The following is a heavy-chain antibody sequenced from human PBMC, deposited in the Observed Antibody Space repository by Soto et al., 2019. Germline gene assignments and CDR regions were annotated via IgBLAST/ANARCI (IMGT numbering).Heavy chain of an antibody. CDR1: GYTFTNYG. CDR2: INANNGNT. D-gene: IGHD3-9*01. Sequence: QVQLVQSGAEVKRPGASVKVSCRASGYTFTNYGISWVRQAPGQGLEWMGWINANNGNTNYAQTLQGRVTMTTDTSTSTAYMELRSPRSDDTAVYYCARDTMTGYLQFDYWGQGTLVTVSS. V-gene: IGHV1-18*01. J-gene: IGHJ4*02. CDR3: ARDTMTGYLQFDY.